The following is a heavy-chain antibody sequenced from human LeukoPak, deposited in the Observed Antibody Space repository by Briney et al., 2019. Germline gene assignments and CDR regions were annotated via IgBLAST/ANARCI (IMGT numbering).Heavy chain of an antibody. V-gene: IGHV3-23*03. CDR3: AKAPDSFEWLARAETYFDS. Sequence: GSLRLSCPASEFTFSRYAMSWVRQAPGKGLEWVSVIYSGGSTHYADPVKGRFTISRDNSKNTLYLQMNSLRAEDTAVFYCAKAPDSFEWLARAETYFDSWGQGTLVTVSS. D-gene: IGHD3-9*01. J-gene: IGHJ4*02. CDR2: IYSGGST. CDR1: EFTFSRYA.